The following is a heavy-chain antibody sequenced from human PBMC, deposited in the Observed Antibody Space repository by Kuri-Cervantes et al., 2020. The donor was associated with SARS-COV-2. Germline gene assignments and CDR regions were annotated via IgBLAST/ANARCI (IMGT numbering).Heavy chain of an antibody. Sequence: GSLRLFCTVSGGSISSYYWSWIRQPTGKGLEWIGYFYYSGSTNYNPSLKSRVTISVDTSNNQFSLKLSSVTAADTAVYYCARHRYMIYDAFEIWAQGTKVPFPS. V-gene: IGHV4-59*08. CDR2: FYYSGST. D-gene: IGHD3/OR15-3a*01. J-gene: IGHJ3*02. CDR3: ARHRYMIYDAFEI. CDR1: GGSISSYY.